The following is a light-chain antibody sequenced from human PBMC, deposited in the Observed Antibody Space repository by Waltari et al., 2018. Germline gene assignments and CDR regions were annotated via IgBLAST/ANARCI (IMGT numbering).Light chain of an antibody. CDR3: CSFAGSTTWV. Sequence: QSALTQPASVSGSPGQSITISCTGTLSDIGTYHLVSWYRQLPGQAPQLIIDEVTKLPAGVSHRFSASKSGNAASLTISGLQAEDEADYYCCSFAGSTTWVFGGGTTVTVL. CDR2: EVT. CDR1: LSDIGTYHL. V-gene: IGLV2-23*02. J-gene: IGLJ3*02.